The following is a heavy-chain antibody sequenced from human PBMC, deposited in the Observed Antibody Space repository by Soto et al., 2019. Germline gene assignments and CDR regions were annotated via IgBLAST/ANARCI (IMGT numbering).Heavy chain of an antibody. CDR2: IYSGGST. CDR1: GFTFNNFS. D-gene: IGHD3-3*01. CDR3: ARDLSFGFWSGYYPDAFDI. J-gene: IGHJ3*02. Sequence: GGSLRLSCAASGFTFNNFSMSWVRQAPGKGLEWVSVIYSGGSTYYADSVKGRFTISRDNSKNTLYLQMNSLRAEDTAVYYCARDLSFGFWSGYYPDAFDIWGQGTMVTVSS. V-gene: IGHV3-66*01.